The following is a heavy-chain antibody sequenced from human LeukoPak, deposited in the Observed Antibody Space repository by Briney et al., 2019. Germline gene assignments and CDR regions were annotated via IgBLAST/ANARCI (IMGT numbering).Heavy chain of an antibody. CDR3: ARAGYDILTGYYHPYYYGMDV. D-gene: IGHD3-9*01. V-gene: IGHV4-30-4*01. CDR2: IYYSGST. Sequence: SQTLSLTCTVSGGSISSGDYYWSWIRQPPGKGLEWIGCIYYSGSTYYNPSLKSRVTISVDTSKNQFSLKLSSVTAADTAVYYCARAGYDILTGYYHPYYYGMDVWGKGTTVTVSS. CDR1: GGSISSGDYY. J-gene: IGHJ6*04.